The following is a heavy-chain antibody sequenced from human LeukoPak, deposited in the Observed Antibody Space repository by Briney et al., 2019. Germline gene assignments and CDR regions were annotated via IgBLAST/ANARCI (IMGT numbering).Heavy chain of an antibody. J-gene: IGHJ6*03. CDR1: GYSISSGYY. Sequence: PSETLSLTCAVSGYSISSGYYWGWIRQPPGKGLEWIGSIYHSGSTYYNPSLKSRVTISVDTSKNQFSPKLSSVTAADTAVYYCASSLGYCSGGSCYVYMDVWGKGTTVTVSS. V-gene: IGHV4-38-2*01. D-gene: IGHD2-15*01. CDR3: ASSLGYCSGGSCYVYMDV. CDR2: IYHSGST.